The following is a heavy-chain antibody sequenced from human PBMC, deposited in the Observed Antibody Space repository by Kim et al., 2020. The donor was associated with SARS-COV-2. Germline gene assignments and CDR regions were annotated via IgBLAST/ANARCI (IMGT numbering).Heavy chain of an antibody. V-gene: IGHV3-74*01. Sequence: GGSLRLFCAASGFNFDKYWMHWVRQAPGKGLVWISRINADGIVTAYADSVKGRFTMSKDNAKDTVSLQMNSLRDDDTAVYYCARGVAGMSYFDYWGQGRLVTVSS. D-gene: IGHD6-19*01. CDR3: ARGVAGMSYFDY. CDR2: INADGIVT. J-gene: IGHJ4*02. CDR1: GFNFDKYW.